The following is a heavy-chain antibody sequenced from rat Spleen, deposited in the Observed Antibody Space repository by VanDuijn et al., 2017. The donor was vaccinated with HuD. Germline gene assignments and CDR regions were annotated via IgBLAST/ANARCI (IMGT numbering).Heavy chain of an antibody. V-gene: IGHV5-7*01. CDR2: ISYDDSGT. CDR3: TRAGYLRDWYFDF. D-gene: IGHD2-2*01. CDR1: GFTFSDYY. J-gene: IGHJ1*01. Sequence: EVQLVESGGGLVQPGRSLKLPCAASGFTFSDYYMAWVRQGPTKGLEWVATISYDDSGTYYRDSVKGRFTISRDNAKSTLYLQMDSLRSEDTATYYCTRAGYLRDWYFDFWGPGTMVTVSS.